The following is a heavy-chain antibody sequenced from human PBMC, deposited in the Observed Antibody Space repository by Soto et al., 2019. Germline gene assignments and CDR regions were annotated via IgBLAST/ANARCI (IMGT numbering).Heavy chain of an antibody. Sequence: PGGSLRLSCAASGFTFSSCAMSWVRQAPGKGLEWVSGIGGSGDDTEYTDSVKGRFTISRDNSKNTLYLQMNSLRVDDTAMYYCARGSFGHALAIWGQGTMVTVSS. D-gene: IGHD3-16*01. J-gene: IGHJ3*02. CDR3: ARGSFGHALAI. V-gene: IGHV3-23*01. CDR1: GFTFSSCA. CDR2: IGGSGDDT.